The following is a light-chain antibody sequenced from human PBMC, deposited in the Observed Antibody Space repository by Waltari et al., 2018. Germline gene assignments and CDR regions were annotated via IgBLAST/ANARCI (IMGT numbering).Light chain of an antibody. Sequence: SYILTQPPSVSVAPGQTARISCGGSDFGTNLFLGYQQKPGQAPKLVVDDDTDRPSGVPERFSGSTSGYTATLTISRVEAGDEADYFCQVWDSNGDHVVFGGGTKLTVL. J-gene: IGLJ2*01. V-gene: IGLV3-21*02. CDR1: DFGTNL. CDR3: QVWDSNGDHVV. CDR2: DDT.